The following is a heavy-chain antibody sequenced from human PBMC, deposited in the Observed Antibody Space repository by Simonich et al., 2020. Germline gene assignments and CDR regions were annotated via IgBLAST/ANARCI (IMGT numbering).Heavy chain of an antibody. J-gene: IGHJ4*02. CDR2: KWYDGSNK. Sequence: QVQLVESGGGVVQPGRSLRLSCAASGFTFSSYGMHWVRQAPGKGRGWMEVKWYDGSNKYYADSVKGRFTISRDNSKNTLYLQMNSLRAEDTALYYCAKDSGYCSGGSCYYFDYWGQGTLVTVSS. V-gene: IGHV3-33*06. D-gene: IGHD2-15*01. CDR3: AKDSGYCSGGSCYYFDY. CDR1: GFTFSSYG.